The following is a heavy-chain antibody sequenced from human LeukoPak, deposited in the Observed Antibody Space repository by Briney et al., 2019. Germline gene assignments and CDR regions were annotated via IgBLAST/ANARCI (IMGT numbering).Heavy chain of an antibody. CDR1: GFTFTKYA. CDR2: IGGSGTKT. V-gene: IGHV3-23*01. CDR3: AKDRTVYGGNSVMFDY. J-gene: IGHJ4*02. Sequence: GGTLRLSCAASGFTFTKYAMSWVRQAAGKGLEWVSAIGGSGTKTFYAESVKGRFTISRDNSKNTLYLQMNSLRAEDTAVYYCAKDRTVYGGNSVMFDYWGQGTLVTVSS. D-gene: IGHD4-23*01.